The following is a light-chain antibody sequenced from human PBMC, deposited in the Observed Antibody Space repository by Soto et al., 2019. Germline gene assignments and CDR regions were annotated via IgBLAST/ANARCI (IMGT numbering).Light chain of an antibody. Sequence: IQMTQSPSTLSGSVGDRVTITCRASQTISSWLAWYQQKPGKAPKLLIYGASNLQSGVPSRFSGSGSGTDFTLTINSLQPEDFATYYCLQEYNYPYTFGQGTKVDIK. J-gene: IGKJ2*01. CDR1: QTISSW. V-gene: IGKV1-6*01. CDR2: GAS. CDR3: LQEYNYPYT.